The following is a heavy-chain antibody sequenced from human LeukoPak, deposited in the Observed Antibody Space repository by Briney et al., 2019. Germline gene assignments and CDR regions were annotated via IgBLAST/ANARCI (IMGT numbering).Heavy chain of an antibody. V-gene: IGHV3-7*04. J-gene: IGHJ3*02. CDR3: ARASQRAFDI. CDR1: GFTLSSPW. CDR2: IKQDGSEK. Sequence: GGSLRLSCAASGFTLSSPWMSWVRQTPGKGLEWVASIKQDGSEKYYVDSVKGRFTISRDNAKSSLSLQMNSLRAEDTAVYYCARASQRAFDIWGQGTMVTVSP.